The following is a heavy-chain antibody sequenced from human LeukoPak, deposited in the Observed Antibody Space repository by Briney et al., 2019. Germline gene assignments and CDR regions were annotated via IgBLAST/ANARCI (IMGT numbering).Heavy chain of an antibody. Sequence: GGSLRLSCAASGFTFSSYGMSWVRQAPGKGLEWVSSISRSGGSTHYADSVKGRFTISRDNSKNTLYLQMNSLRAEDTAVYYCAKDTVPQWPAYFQHWGQGTLVTVSS. D-gene: IGHD2-8*01. CDR2: ISRSGGST. CDR3: AKDTVPQWPAYFQH. CDR1: GFTFSSYG. J-gene: IGHJ1*01. V-gene: IGHV3-23*01.